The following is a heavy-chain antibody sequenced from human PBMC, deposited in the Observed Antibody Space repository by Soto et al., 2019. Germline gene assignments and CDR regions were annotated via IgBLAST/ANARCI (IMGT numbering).Heavy chain of an antibody. CDR1: GGFTSTNNW. Sequence: QLQLQESGPGLVRPSGTLSLTCAVSGGFTSTNNWWSWVRQPPGKGLEWIGDAYHIGSTEYNPSLNSRVSISVDKSKNQPSLKLTSETAAHTAVYYCARSPPSSYYGGSGAFDYWGQGTLVTVSS. D-gene: IGHD3-10*01. CDR3: ARSPPSSYYGGSGAFDY. V-gene: IGHV4-4*02. CDR2: AYHIGST. J-gene: IGHJ4*02.